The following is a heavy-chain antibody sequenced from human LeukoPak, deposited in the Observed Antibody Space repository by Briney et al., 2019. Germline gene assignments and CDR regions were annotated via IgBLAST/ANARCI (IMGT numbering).Heavy chain of an antibody. CDR2: ISSSGSTI. V-gene: IGHV3-11*01. D-gene: IGHD3-22*01. J-gene: IGHJ6*02. Sequence: PGGSLRLSCAASGFTFSDYYMSWIRQAPGKGLEWVSYISSSGSTIYYADSVKGRFTISRDNAKNSLYLQMNSLRAEDTAVYYCARDAPRGYYDSSGTTMDYYYGMDVWGQGTTVTVSS. CDR3: ARDAPRGYYDSSGTTMDYYYGMDV. CDR1: GFTFSDYY.